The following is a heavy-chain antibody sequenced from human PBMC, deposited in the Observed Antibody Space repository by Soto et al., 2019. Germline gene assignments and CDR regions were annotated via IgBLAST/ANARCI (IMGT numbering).Heavy chain of an antibody. J-gene: IGHJ3*01. CDR3: ASPHTAMARDAFDV. CDR1: GFTFSSYE. CDR2: ITSSGSTI. V-gene: IGHV3-48*03. D-gene: IGHD5-18*01. Sequence: GGSLRLSCAASGFTFSSYEMNWVRQAPGKGLEWVSYITSSGSTIYYADSVKGRFTISRDNAKNSLYLQMNSLRAEDTAVYYCASPHTAMARDAFDVCGRGTMVTV.